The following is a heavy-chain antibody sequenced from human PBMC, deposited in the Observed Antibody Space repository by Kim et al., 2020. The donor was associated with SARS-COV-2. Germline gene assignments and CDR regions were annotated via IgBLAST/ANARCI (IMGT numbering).Heavy chain of an antibody. Sequence: GGSLRLSCAASGFTFSSYGMHWVRQAPGKGLEWVAAISYDGSNKYYVDSVKGRFTISRDNIKNTLYLQMNSLRVEDTAVYYCAKDQSSRWYEGLYFQHWGQGALVTVSS. J-gene: IGHJ1*01. D-gene: IGHD6-19*01. CDR1: GFTFSSYG. CDR3: AKDQSSRWYEGLYFQH. V-gene: IGHV3-30*18. CDR2: ISYDGSNK.